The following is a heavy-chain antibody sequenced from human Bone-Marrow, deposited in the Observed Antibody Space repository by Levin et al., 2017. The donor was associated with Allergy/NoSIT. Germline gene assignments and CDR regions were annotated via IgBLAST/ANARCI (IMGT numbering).Heavy chain of an antibody. CDR2: ISYDGSNK. CDR1: GFTFSSYG. Sequence: PGGSLRLSCAASGFTFSSYGMHWVRQAPGKGLEWVAVISYDGSNKYYADSVKGRFTISRDNSKNTLYLQMNSLRAEDTAVYYCAKDHVFDDILTGYYRGNGRTDFDYWGQGTLVTVSS. J-gene: IGHJ4*02. D-gene: IGHD3-9*01. V-gene: IGHV3-30*18. CDR3: AKDHVFDDILTGYYRGNGRTDFDY.